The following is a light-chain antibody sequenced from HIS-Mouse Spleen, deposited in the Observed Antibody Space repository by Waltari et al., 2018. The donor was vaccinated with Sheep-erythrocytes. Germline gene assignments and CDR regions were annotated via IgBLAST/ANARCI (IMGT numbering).Light chain of an antibody. CDR2: SAS. Sequence: IQLTQSLSSLSVSVGDRVNITCRVSQGIISYLNWDRHKPGKVPKLLIYSASNLQSGVPSRLSGSGSGTDFTLTISSLQPEDVATYYCQRNYNAPPAFGGGTKLEIK. CDR3: QRNYNAPPA. CDR1: QGIISY. V-gene: IGKV1-27*01. J-gene: IGKJ4*01.